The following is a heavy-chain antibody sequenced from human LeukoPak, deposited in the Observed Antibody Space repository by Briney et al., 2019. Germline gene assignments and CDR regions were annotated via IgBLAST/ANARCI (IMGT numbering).Heavy chain of an antibody. V-gene: IGHV1-46*01. D-gene: IGHD3-10*01. CDR3: ARGSGSGNYYDAFNM. J-gene: IGHJ3*02. CDR1: GYTFTNYF. Sequence: ASVKVSCKASGYTFTNYFMHWVRQAPGQGLEWMGIINPSAGSTTYAQKFQGRVTMTRDTSTSTVYMELSSLRSEDTAVYYCARGSGSGNYYDAFNMWGEGTRVTVSS. CDR2: INPSAGST.